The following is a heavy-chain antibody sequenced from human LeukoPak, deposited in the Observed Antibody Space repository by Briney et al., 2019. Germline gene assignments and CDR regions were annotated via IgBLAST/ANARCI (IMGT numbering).Heavy chain of an antibody. D-gene: IGHD6-6*01. CDR2: ISSSSSYI. Sequence: GGSLRLSCAASGFTFSSYSMNWVRQAPGKGLEWVSSISSSSSYIYYADSVKGRFTISRDNAKNSLYLQMNNLRAEDTAVYYCARDQFSSSRYYYYYMDVWGKGTTVTVSS. CDR3: ARDQFSSSRYYYYYMDV. J-gene: IGHJ6*03. CDR1: GFTFSSYS. V-gene: IGHV3-21*01.